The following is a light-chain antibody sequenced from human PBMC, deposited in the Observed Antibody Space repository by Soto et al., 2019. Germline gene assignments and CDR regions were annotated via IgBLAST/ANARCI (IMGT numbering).Light chain of an antibody. CDR2: MAS. J-gene: IGKJ1*01. CDR3: LQPLHAPWT. V-gene: IGKV2-28*01. CDR1: QSLLWTNGYNY. Sequence: DLVMTQSPLSLPVTPGEPASISCRSSQSLLWTNGYNYVDWFLQKPGQSPQLLIYMASNRASGVPDRFSGSYSGTQSTLKIGGVEAEDLGVYYRLQPLHAPWTFGQGTKLQIK.